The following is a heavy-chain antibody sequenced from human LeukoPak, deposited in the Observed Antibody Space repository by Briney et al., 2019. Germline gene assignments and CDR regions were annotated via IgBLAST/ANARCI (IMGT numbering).Heavy chain of an antibody. CDR1: GXTFSSYG. CDR2: IWYDGSNE. Sequence: GGSLRLSCAASGXTFSSYGMHWVRQAPGKGLEWVAVIWYDGSNEYYADSVKGRFTISRDNSKNTLYLQMNSLRAVDTAVYYCARDHPAVGGSTGYFQHWGQGTLVTVSS. J-gene: IGHJ1*01. D-gene: IGHD6-19*01. V-gene: IGHV3-33*01. CDR3: ARDHPAVGGSTGYFQH.